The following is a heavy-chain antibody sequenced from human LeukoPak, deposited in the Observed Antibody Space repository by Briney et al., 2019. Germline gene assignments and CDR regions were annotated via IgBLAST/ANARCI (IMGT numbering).Heavy chain of an antibody. Sequence: PSETLSLTCTVSGGSISSSSYYWGWIRQPPGKGLEWIGSIYHSGSTYYNPSLKSRVTISVDTSKNQFSLKLSSVTAADTAIYYCARDFIGRSGEWVEMATGAFDYWGQGTLVTVSS. D-gene: IGHD5-24*01. CDR1: GGSISSSSYY. CDR2: IYHSGST. CDR3: ARDFIGRSGEWVEMATGAFDY. V-gene: IGHV4-39*07. J-gene: IGHJ4*02.